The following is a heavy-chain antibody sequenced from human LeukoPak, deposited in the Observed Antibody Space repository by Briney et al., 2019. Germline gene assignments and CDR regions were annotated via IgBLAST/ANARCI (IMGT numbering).Heavy chain of an antibody. CDR1: GYSFTTYW. Sequence: GASLKISCKGSGYSFTTYWIGWVRQMPGKGLEWMGIIYPGDSDTRYSPSFQGQVTMSADKSISTAYLQWSSLKASDTAMYYCARRVSSSGFDAFDVWGQGTMVTVSS. J-gene: IGHJ3*01. CDR2: IYPGDSDT. CDR3: ARRVSSSGFDAFDV. D-gene: IGHD5-12*01. V-gene: IGHV5-51*01.